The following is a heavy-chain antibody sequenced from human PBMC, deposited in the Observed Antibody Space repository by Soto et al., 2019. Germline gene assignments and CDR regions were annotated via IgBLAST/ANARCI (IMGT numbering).Heavy chain of an antibody. CDR1: GGSISTSNW. V-gene: IGHV4-4*02. J-gene: IGHJ4*02. CDR2: VYHSGDT. D-gene: IGHD3-9*01. Sequence: QVQLQESGPGLVKPSGTLSLTCAVSGGSISTSNWWAWVRQSPGKGLEWLGEVYHSGDTNYNPSPKGRVTVSVGYPKNPFSLKLTSVTAADTAVYFCARSRYFDWLPLDSWGQGTLVTVSS. CDR3: ARSRYFDWLPLDS.